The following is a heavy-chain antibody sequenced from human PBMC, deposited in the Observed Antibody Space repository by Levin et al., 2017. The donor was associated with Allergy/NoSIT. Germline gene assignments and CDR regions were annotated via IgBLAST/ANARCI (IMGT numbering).Heavy chain of an antibody. CDR2: IKEDGSET. J-gene: IGHJ6*03. CDR3: ARVYGYYYYYMDV. V-gene: IGHV3-7*03. Sequence: PGESLKISCAASGFTFDSFWMSWVRQAPGKGLDWVASIKEDGSETYYGDSVKGRFTMSRDNAKKSVFLQMNSLTAEDTAVYYCARVYGYYYYYMDVWGNGTTVTVSS. D-gene: IGHD3-10*01. CDR1: GFTFDSFW.